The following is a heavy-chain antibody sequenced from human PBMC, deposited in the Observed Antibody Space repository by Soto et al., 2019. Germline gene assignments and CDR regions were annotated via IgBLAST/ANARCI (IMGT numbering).Heavy chain of an antibody. CDR1: GFTISTYW. J-gene: IGHJ4*02. CDR3: ATSVY. CDR2: IKHDGSEK. V-gene: IGHV3-7*01. Sequence: PGGSLRLSCAASGFTISTYWMSWVRQTPGKGLEWVANIKHDGSEKYYVDSVKGRFTISRGNAKNSLYLQMNSLRAEDTAVYYCATSVYWGQGTLVTVSS.